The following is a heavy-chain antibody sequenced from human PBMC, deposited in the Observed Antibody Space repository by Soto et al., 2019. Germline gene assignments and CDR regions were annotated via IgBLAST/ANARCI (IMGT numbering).Heavy chain of an antibody. J-gene: IGHJ1*01. CDR2: IIPIFATA. CDR3: AAVLRYFDSLAYFQH. D-gene: IGHD3-9*01. CDR1: GGTFSSYA. V-gene: IGHV1-69*06. Sequence: SVKVSCKASGGTFSSYAISWVRQAPGQGLEWVGGIIPIFATANYAQKFQGRVTITADKSTSTAYMELSSLRSEDTAVYYCAAVLRYFDSLAYFQHWGQGTLVTVSS.